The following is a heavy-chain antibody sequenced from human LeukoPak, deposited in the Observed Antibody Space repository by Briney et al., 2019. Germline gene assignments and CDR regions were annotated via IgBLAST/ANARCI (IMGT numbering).Heavy chain of an antibody. J-gene: IGHJ4*02. D-gene: IGHD2-2*01. CDR3: ARGPVIPAAIDDFWDYFDY. CDR2: IYYSGST. V-gene: IGHV4-30-4*08. Sequence: SQTLSLTCTVSGGSISSGDYYWSWIRQPPGKGLEWIGYIYYSGSTYYNPSLKSRVTISVDTSKNQFSLKLSSVTAADTAVYNCARGPVIPAAIDDFWDYFDYWGQGTLVTVSS. CDR1: GGSISSGDYY.